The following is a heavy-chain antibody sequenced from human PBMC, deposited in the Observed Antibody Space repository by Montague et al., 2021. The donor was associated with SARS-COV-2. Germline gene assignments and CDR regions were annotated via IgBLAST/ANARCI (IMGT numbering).Heavy chain of an antibody. V-gene: IGHV6-1*01. CDR1: GDSVSSNSAA. Sequence: CAISGDSVSSNSAAWNWIRQSPSGGLEWLGRTYYRSKWYTDYAPSVKTRITITPDTSNNQFSLHLNSVTPGDTAVYYCAREGTVPGPRGICFDDWGQETWSPSPQ. D-gene: IGHD1-1*01. CDR3: AREGTVPGPRGICFDD. CDR2: TYYRSKWYT. J-gene: IGHJ4*01.